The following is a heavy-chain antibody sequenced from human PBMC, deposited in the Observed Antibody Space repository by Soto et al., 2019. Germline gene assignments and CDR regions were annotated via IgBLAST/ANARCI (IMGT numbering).Heavy chain of an antibody. Sequence: PSETLSLTCTVSGGSISSYYWSWIRQPPGKGLEWIGYIYYSGSTDYNPSLKSRVTISVDTSKNQFSLKLSSVTAADTAVYYCARGPYSRGEHDYWGQGTLVTVSS. CDR1: GGSISSYY. CDR3: ARGPYSRGEHDY. D-gene: IGHD6-19*01. V-gene: IGHV4-59*01. CDR2: IYYSGST. J-gene: IGHJ4*02.